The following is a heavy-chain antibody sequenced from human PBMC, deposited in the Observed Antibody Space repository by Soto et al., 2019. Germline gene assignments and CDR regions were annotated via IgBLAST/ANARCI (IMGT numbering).Heavy chain of an antibody. Sequence: QVQLVESGGGVVQPGRSLRLSCAASGFTFSSYAMHWVRQAPGKGLEWVAVISYDGSNKYYADSVKGRFTISRDNSKNTLYLQMNSLRAEDTAVYYCATVVCGGSCYDPRGGGTYGMDVWGQGTTVTVSS. V-gene: IGHV3-30-3*01. J-gene: IGHJ6*02. CDR1: GFTFSSYA. CDR2: ISYDGSNK. D-gene: IGHD2-15*01. CDR3: ATVVCGGSCYDPRGGGTYGMDV.